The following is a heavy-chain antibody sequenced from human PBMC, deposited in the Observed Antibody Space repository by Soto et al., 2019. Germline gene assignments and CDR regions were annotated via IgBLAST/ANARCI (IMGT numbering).Heavy chain of an antibody. CDR2: IYYSGST. CDR1: GGSISSYY. D-gene: IGHD2-15*01. Sequence: QVQLQESGPGLVKPSETLSLTCTVSGGSISSYYWSWIRQPPGKGLEWIGYIYYSGSTNYNPSLKSRVTISVDTSKNQFSLKLSSVTAADTAVYYCARVVGSCADYWGQGTLVTVSS. J-gene: IGHJ4*02. V-gene: IGHV4-59*08. CDR3: ARVVGSCADY.